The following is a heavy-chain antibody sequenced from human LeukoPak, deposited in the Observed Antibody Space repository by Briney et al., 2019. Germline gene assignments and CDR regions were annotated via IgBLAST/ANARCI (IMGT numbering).Heavy chain of an antibody. J-gene: IGHJ3*02. CDR1: GGSISSSSYY. Sequence: SETLSLTCTVSGGSISSSSYYWGWIRQPPGKGLEWIGNIYYSGSTYYNPSLESRVTMSLDTSKNQFSLKLSSVTAADTAVYYCAREVQLGDDAFDIWGQGTMVTVSS. CDR3: AREVQLGDDAFDI. V-gene: IGHV4-39*07. CDR2: IYYSGST. D-gene: IGHD2-2*01.